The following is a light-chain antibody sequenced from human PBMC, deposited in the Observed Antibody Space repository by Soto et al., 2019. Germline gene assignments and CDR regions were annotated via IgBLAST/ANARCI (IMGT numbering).Light chain of an antibody. CDR1: SSNIGAGYD. CDR3: QSYDSSLSGSV. V-gene: IGLV1-40*01. J-gene: IGLJ2*01. Sequence: QSVLTQPPSVAGAPGQRVTISCTGSSSNIGAGYDVHWYQQLPGTAPKLLIYGNSNRPSGVPDRFSGSKSGTSASLAITGLQAEDEADYYCQSYDSSLSGSVLGGGTKLTVL. CDR2: GNS.